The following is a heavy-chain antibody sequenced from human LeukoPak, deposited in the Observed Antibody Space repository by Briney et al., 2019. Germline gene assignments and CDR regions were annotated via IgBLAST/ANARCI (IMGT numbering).Heavy chain of an antibody. Sequence: ASVKVSCNAPGYTFTGYYIHWLRQAPGQRLEWMGWINPNSGGTNSAQKFQGRVTMTRDTSISTAYMELSRLRSDDTAVYYCATGPIGGDYWGQGTLVTVSS. CDR2: INPNSGGT. J-gene: IGHJ4*02. D-gene: IGHD3-16*01. V-gene: IGHV1-2*02. CDR1: GYTFTGYY. CDR3: ATGPIGGDY.